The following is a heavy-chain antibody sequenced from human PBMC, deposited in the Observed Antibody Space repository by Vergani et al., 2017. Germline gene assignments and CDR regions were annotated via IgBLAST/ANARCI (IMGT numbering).Heavy chain of an antibody. CDR3: ARQDYDILTGPPHAFDI. J-gene: IGHJ3*02. V-gene: IGHV4-39*01. D-gene: IGHD3-9*01. CDR1: GGSISSSSYY. CDR2: NYYSGST. Sequence: QLQLQESGPGLVKPSETLSLTCTVSGGSISSSSYYWGWIRQPPGKGLEWIGSNYYSGSTYYNPSLKRRVTISVDTSTNQFSLKLSSVTAADTVVFYCARQDYDILTGPPHAFDIWGQGTMVTVSS.